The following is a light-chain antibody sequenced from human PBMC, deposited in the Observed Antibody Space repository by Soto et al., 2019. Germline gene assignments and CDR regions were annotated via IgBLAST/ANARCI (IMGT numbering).Light chain of an antibody. J-gene: IGLJ2*01. CDR3: SSYTSRSTVI. Sequence: QLVLTQPASVSGSPGQSITISCTGTNNDVGGFNFVSWYQQRPGNVPKLLIYDVDDRPSGVSNRFSGSRSANTASLTISGLQAEDEADYYCSSYTSRSTVIFGGGTKVTVL. CDR1: NNDVGGFNF. CDR2: DVD. V-gene: IGLV2-14*01.